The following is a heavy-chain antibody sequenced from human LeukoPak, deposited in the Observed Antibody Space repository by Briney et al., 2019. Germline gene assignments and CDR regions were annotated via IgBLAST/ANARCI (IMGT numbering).Heavy chain of an antibody. CDR3: ARDHLDIVVVPAAPGVDY. J-gene: IGHJ4*02. CDR2: ISAYNGNT. CDR1: GYTFTSYG. V-gene: IGHV1-18*01. Sequence: ASVKVSCKASGYTFTSYGISWVRQAPGRGLEWMGWISAYNGNTNYAQKLQGRVTMTTDTSTSTAYMELRSLRSDDTAVYYCARDHLDIVVVPAAPGVDYWGQGTLDTVSS. D-gene: IGHD2-2*03.